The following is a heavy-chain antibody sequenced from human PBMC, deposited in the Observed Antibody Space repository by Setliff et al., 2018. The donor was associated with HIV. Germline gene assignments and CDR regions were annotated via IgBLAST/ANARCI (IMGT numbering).Heavy chain of an antibody. CDR3: ARLWAYYDSSGRTAFDI. J-gene: IGHJ3*02. CDR2: MYYSGTT. CDR1: GGSISSGSYY. V-gene: IGHV4-39*01. Sequence: PSETLSLTCSVSGGSISSGSYYWGWIRQPPGKGLEWIGSMYYSGTTYDNPSLQSRVSISVDTSKNQFSLKLSSVTAADTAVYYCARLWAYYDSSGRTAFDIWGQGTMVTVSS. D-gene: IGHD3-22*01.